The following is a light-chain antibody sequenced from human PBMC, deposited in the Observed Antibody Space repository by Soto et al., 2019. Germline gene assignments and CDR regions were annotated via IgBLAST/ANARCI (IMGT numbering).Light chain of an antibody. CDR2: DVS. J-gene: IGLJ3*02. Sequence: LTQPRSVSGSPGQSVTISCTGASSDVGGYNYVSWYQQHPTKAPQLMIYDVSKRPSGVPDRFSGSKSGNTASLTISGLQAEDEADYYCCSYAGSYTWVFGGGTKLTVL. CDR1: SSDVGGYNY. CDR3: CSYAGSYTWV. V-gene: IGLV2-11*01.